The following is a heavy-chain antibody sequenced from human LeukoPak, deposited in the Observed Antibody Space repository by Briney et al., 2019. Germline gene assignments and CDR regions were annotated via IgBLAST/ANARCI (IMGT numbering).Heavy chain of an antibody. D-gene: IGHD3-10*01. J-gene: IGHJ4*02. V-gene: IGHV3-23*01. Sequence: GGSLRLSCAASGFTFSSYAMSWVRQAPGKGLEWVSAISGSGGSTYYADSVKGRFTIPRDNSKNTLYLQMNSLRAEDTAVYYCARVYYYTSGSRWGDYFDYWGQGTLVTVSS. CDR1: GFTFSSYA. CDR2: ISGSGGST. CDR3: ARVYYYTSGSRWGDYFDY.